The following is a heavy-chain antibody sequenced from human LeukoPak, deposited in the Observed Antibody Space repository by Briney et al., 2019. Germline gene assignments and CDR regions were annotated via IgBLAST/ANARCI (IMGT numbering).Heavy chain of an antibody. J-gene: IGHJ4*02. CDR3: ARGPDAYNAQY. CDR1: GYSINSGYD. CDR2: ISHSGST. D-gene: IGHD5-24*01. Sequence: KPSXTLSLTCAVSGYSINSGYDWGWVRRPPGKGLEWIGSISHSGSTRYPPSLNSPVTISVDTSKNQFSLKLNSVTAADTAVYYCARGPDAYNAQYWGQGTLVTVSS. V-gene: IGHV4-38-2*01.